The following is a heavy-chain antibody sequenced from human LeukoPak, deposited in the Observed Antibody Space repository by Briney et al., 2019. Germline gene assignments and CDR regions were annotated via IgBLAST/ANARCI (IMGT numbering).Heavy chain of an antibody. J-gene: IGHJ4*02. CDR1: GFTFSSYA. CDR2: ISYDGSNK. V-gene: IGHV3-30*04. D-gene: IGHD5-12*01. Sequence: GGSLRLSCAASGFTFSSYAMHWVRQAPGKGLEWVTVISYDGSNKYYADSVKGRFTISRDNSKNTLYLQMNSLRAEDTAVYYCARGEWLRLYYFDYWGQGTLVTVSS. CDR3: ARGEWLRLYYFDY.